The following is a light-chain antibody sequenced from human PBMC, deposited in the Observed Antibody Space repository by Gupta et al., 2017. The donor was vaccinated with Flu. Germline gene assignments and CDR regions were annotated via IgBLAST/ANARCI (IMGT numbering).Light chain of an antibody. J-gene: IGKJ4*01. CDR3: QQYYSPPLT. CDR2: CAT. Sequence: NCKSSQIAIYSSNNKNYLAWYQQKPGQPPMVLNECATTREAGVPDRFSGCASGTYLTRTSSILPADDVAVYYCQQYYSPPLTFGGGTKVEIK. CDR1: QIAIYSSNNKNY. V-gene: IGKV4-1*01.